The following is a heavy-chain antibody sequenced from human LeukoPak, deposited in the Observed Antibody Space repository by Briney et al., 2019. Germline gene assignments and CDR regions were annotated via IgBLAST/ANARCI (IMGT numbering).Heavy chain of an antibody. V-gene: IGHV3-23*01. Sequence: GGSLRLSCAASGFTFSNYGMSWVRQAPGKGLEWVSSISGSGGYTYYADSVKGRFTISRDNSKNTLYLQMNSLRADDTAVYYCTKGPGGSYPLDWGQGTLVTVSS. J-gene: IGHJ4*02. CDR3: TKGPGGSYPLD. CDR1: GFTFSNYG. CDR2: ISGSGGYT. D-gene: IGHD1-26*01.